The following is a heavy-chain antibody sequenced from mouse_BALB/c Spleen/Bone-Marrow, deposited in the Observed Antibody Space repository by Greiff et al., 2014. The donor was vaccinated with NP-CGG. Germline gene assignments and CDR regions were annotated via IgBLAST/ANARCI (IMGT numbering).Heavy chain of an antibody. J-gene: IGHJ3*01. CDR1: GFNIKDTY. D-gene: IGHD1-1*01. CDR3: AIYCYGSSGFAY. Sequence: EVQLVESGAELVKPGASVKLSCTASGFNIKDTYMHWVKQRPEQGLEWIGRIDPANGNTKYDPKFQGKATITADTSSDTAYLQLSSLTSEDTAVYYCAIYCYGSSGFAYWGRGTLVTVSA. V-gene: IGHV14-3*02. CDR2: IDPANGNT.